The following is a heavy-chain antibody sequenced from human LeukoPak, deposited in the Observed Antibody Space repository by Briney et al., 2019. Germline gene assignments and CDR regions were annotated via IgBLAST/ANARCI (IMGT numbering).Heavy chain of an antibody. CDR1: GYTFTSYD. D-gene: IGHD3-22*01. V-gene: IGHV1-8*01. Sequence: ASVKVSCKASGYTFTSYDINWVRQATGQGLEWMGWMNPNSGNTGYAQKFQGRVTMTRNTSISTAYMELSSLRSEDTAVYYCARGWDLSGSYYYYYYGMDVWGQGTTVTVSS. CDR3: ARGWDLSGSYYYYYYGMDV. J-gene: IGHJ6*02. CDR2: MNPNSGNT.